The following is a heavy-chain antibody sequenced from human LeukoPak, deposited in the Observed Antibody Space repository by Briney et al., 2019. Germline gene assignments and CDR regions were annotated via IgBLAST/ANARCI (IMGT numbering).Heavy chain of an antibody. CDR2: INPLGGST. D-gene: IGHD3-3*01. V-gene: IGHV1-46*01. J-gene: IGHJ6*02. CDR3: ARAHDFWTRDGMDV. Sequence: ASVKVSFKPSGYSFTTYYMHWVRQAPGQGLEWMGIINPLGGSTTYAHNFQGRVTMTRDMSTSTVFMELSSLRSEDTAIYYCARAHDFWTRDGMDVWGQGTIVTVSS. CDR1: GYSFTTYY.